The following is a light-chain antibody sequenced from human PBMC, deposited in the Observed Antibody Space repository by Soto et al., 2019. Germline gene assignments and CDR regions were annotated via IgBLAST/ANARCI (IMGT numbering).Light chain of an antibody. V-gene: IGLV2-8*01. Sequence: QSALTQPPSASGSPGQSVTISCTGTSSDVGGYNYVSWYQQHPGKAPKLMIYEVSKRPSGVPDRFSGSKSGNTASLTVSGLQAEDEADYYCSSYTSNSARVFGGGTKLTVL. CDR3: SSYTSNSARV. CDR2: EVS. J-gene: IGLJ3*02. CDR1: SSDVGGYNY.